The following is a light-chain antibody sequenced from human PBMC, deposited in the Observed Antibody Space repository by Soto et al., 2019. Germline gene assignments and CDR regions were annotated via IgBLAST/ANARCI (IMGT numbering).Light chain of an antibody. V-gene: IGKV4-1*01. CDR2: WAS. J-gene: IGKJ1*01. Sequence: DIVMTQSPDSLTVSLGERATISCKSSQSVFYRSTKTNYLGWYQQKPGQRPRLLIYWASTREIGVPDRFSGSGSRTDFTLTISSLQAEDFATYYCQQTDTIPRTFGQGTKVDVK. CDR3: QQTDTIPRT. CDR1: QSVFYRSTKTNY.